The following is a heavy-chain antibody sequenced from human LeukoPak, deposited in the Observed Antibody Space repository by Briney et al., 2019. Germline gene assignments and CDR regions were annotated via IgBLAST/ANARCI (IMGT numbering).Heavy chain of an antibody. J-gene: IGHJ6*03. Sequence: SETLSLTCTVSGGSISNHYWSWIRQPAGKGLEWIGRIYTSGSTSYKPSLKSRVTISVDKSKNQFSLKLSSVTAADTAVYYCARDYSNYDYYYIDVWGKGTTVTVSS. V-gene: IGHV4-4*07. CDR3: ARDYSNYDYYYIDV. CDR2: IYTSGST. CDR1: GGSISNHY. D-gene: IGHD4-11*01.